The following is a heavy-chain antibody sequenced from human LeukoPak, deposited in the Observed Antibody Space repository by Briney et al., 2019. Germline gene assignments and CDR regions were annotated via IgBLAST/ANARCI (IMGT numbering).Heavy chain of an antibody. V-gene: IGHV3-53*01. D-gene: IGHD3-10*01. Sequence: PGGSLRLSCAASGFTVRDSYMSWVRQAPGKRLEWLAFIYVSGTTFYAASVKGRFTISRDNSKNTVYLQMNNPRAEDTALYYCGRHAYGGSPPLSWGQGALVTVSS. J-gene: IGHJ4*02. CDR2: IYVSGTT. CDR3: GRHAYGGSPPLS. CDR1: GFTVRDSY.